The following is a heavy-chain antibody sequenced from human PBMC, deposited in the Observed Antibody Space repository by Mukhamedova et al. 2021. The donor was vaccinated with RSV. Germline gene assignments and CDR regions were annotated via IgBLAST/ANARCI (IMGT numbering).Heavy chain of an antibody. CDR3: HFKRGSGSLPNLYYFDY. D-gene: IGHD3-10*01. J-gene: IGHJ4*02. CDR2: INHSGST. Sequence: EYMGEINHSGSTNYNPSLKSRVTISVDTSKNQFSLKLSSVTAADTAVYYCHFKRGSGSLPNLYYFDYWGQGTLVTVSS. V-gene: IGHV4-34*01.